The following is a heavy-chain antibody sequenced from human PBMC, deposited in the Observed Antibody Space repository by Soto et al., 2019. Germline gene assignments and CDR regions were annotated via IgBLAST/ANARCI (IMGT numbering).Heavy chain of an antibody. D-gene: IGHD6-19*01. CDR1: GFTFSNYA. Sequence: PGGSLRLSCTASGFTFSNYAMTWVRQAPGKGLEWVSTITGSGGGTYYADSVKGRFTISRDNSKNTLYLQMPNLRADDTAVYYCAKDRSRNQWLVNSQFDYWGQGTLVTVSS. CDR2: ITGSGGGT. V-gene: IGHV3-23*01. J-gene: IGHJ4*02. CDR3: AKDRSRNQWLVNSQFDY.